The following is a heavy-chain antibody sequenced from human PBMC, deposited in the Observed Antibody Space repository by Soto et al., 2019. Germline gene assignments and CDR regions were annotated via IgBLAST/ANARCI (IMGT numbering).Heavy chain of an antibody. V-gene: IGHV1-69*01. CDR1: GGTFSSYA. D-gene: IGHD1-20*01. CDR3: AREAVTGTNYYSYGMDV. J-gene: IGHJ6*02. Sequence: QVQLVQSGAEVKKPGSSVKVSCKASGGTFSSYAISWVRQAPGQGLEWMGGIIPIFGTANYAQKFQGRVTITADESTSTAYRELSSLRSEDTAVYYCAREAVTGTNYYSYGMDVWGQGTTVTVSS. CDR2: IIPIFGTA.